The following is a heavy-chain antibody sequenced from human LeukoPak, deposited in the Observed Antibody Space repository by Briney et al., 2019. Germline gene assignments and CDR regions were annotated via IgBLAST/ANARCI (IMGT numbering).Heavy chain of an antibody. CDR1: EFTFSTYS. V-gene: IGHV3-21*01. D-gene: IGHD4-11*01. Sequence: GGSLRLSCAASEFTFSTYSMNWVRQAPGKGLEWVSIISGGSSDIHYADSVKGRFTISRDNAKNSLYLQMNSLRVEDTAVYYCARRLQRAAFDIWGQGTMVTVSS. J-gene: IGHJ3*02. CDR2: ISGGSSDI. CDR3: ARRLQRAAFDI.